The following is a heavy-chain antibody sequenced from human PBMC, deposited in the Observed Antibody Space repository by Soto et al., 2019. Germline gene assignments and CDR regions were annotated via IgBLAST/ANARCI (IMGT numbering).Heavy chain of an antibody. CDR2: INHSGST. J-gene: IGHJ6*02. D-gene: IGHD2-21*02. V-gene: IGHV4-34*01. CDR1: GGSFSGYY. Sequence: QVQLQQWGAGLLKPSETLSLTCAVYGGSFSGYYWSWIRQPPGKGLEWIGEINHSGSTNYNPSLKSRVTISVDTSKNQFSLKLSSVTAADTAVYYCARGRGHIVVVTALYGMDVWGQGTTVTVSS. CDR3: ARGRGHIVVVTALYGMDV.